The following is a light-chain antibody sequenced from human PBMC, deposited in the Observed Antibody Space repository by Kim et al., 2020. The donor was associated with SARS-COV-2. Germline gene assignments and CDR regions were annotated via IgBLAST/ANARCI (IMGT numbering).Light chain of an antibody. J-gene: IGLJ3*02. CDR1: TGAVPSGYC. Sequence: TVSPTCTSSTGAVPSGYCPKWFPQKSGQAPKTLIYNTTNKHSWTPARFSGSPLGDKAALTLSDVQPEDGTEHCCLLYYGAGQVFGGGTQLTVL. V-gene: IGLV7-43*01. CDR2: NTT. CDR3: LLYYGAGQV.